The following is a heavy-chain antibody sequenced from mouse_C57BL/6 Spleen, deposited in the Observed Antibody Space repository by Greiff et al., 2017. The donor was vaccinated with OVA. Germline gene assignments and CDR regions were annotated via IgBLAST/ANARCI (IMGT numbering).Heavy chain of an antibody. J-gene: IGHJ3*01. Sequence: EVNVVESGEGLVKPGGSLKLSCAASGFTFSSYAMSWVRQTPEKRLEWVAYISSGGDYIYYADTVKGRFTISRDNARNTLYLQMSSLKSEDTAMYYCTIDSSGYGGSYWGQGTLVTVSA. CDR3: TIDSSGYGGSY. V-gene: IGHV5-9-1*02. D-gene: IGHD3-2*02. CDR2: ISSGGDYI. CDR1: GFTFSSYA.